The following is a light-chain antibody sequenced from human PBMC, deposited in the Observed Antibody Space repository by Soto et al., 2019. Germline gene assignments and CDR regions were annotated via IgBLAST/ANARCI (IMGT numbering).Light chain of an antibody. Sequence: ENVLTQSPGTLSLSAGERATLSCRAGQRVDNNYLAWYQQKPGQAPRLLIHDASKRATGIPERFSGSGSGTDFTLTISSLEPEDSAVYYCQQRHMWPITFGQGTRLEIK. CDR1: QRVDNNY. CDR3: QQRHMWPIT. J-gene: IGKJ5*01. CDR2: DAS. V-gene: IGKV3D-20*02.